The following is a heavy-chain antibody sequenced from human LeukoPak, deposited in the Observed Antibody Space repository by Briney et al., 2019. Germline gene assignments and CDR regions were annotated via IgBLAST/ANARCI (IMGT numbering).Heavy chain of an antibody. CDR1: GFTFSTYG. J-gene: IGHJ6*03. CDR2: IRYDGSDK. V-gene: IGHV3-30*02. Sequence: GGSLRLSCAASGFTFSTYGMHWVRQAPGKGLEWVAFIRYDGSDKYYADSVKGRFTISRDNSKNTLYLQMNSLRVQDTAVYYCAKDLQSWSGYYNYYYMDVWGKGTTVTVSS. CDR3: AKDLQSWSGYYNYYYMDV. D-gene: IGHD3-3*01.